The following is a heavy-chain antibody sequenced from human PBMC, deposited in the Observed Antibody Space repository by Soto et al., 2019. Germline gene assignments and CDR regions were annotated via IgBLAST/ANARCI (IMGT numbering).Heavy chain of an antibody. CDR2: IYYNGNT. Sequence: SETLSLTCTVSGGSIDSSNYWGWIRQPPGKGLEWIGSIYYNGNTYYNSYLKSRVTISVDTSKNQFSLKMSSVTAADTAVYYCTRQPSSGRAWFDPWGQGTLVTVSS. D-gene: IGHD1-26*01. CDR1: GGSIDSSNY. J-gene: IGHJ5*01. CDR3: TRQPSSGRAWFDP. V-gene: IGHV4-39*01.